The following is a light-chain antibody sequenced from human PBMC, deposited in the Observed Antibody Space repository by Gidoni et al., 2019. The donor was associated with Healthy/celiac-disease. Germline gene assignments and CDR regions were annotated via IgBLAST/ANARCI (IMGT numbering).Light chain of an antibody. J-gene: IGLJ2*01. CDR3: NSRDISGNHVV. V-gene: IGLV3-19*01. Sequence: SSELTQDPAVSEASGQTARITCQGDSLRSYYASWYQQKPGPAPVLVIYGKNNRPSGIPDRFSGSSSGNTASLTITGAQAEDEADYYCNSRDISGNHVVFGGGTKLTVL. CDR2: GKN. CDR1: SLRSYY.